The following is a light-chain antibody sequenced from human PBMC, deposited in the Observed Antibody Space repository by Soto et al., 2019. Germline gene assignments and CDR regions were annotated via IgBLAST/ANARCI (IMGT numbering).Light chain of an antibody. Sequence: QSLLTQPASVSGSPGQSITISCTGTSSDVGAYNYVSWYQHHPGKVPKLLIYEVTNRPSGVSDRFSGSKSGNTASLPISGLQAEADADHYCSSYTDSSNYVFGNGTKVTVL. J-gene: IGLJ1*01. CDR3: SSYTDSSNYV. V-gene: IGLV2-14*01. CDR2: EVT. CDR1: SSDVGAYNY.